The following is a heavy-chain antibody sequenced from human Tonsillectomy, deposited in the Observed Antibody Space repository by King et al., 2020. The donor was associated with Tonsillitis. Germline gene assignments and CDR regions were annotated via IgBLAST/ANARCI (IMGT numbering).Heavy chain of an antibody. CDR2: ISDDGSDK. D-gene: IGHD2/OR15-2a*01. CDR3: VNSGELMNPEYFFYGMDV. V-gene: IGHV3-30*18. CDR1: GFTFSRYG. Sequence: QLVQSGGGVVQPGRSLRLSCAAAGFTFSRYGMHWVRQAPGKGLEWVAVISDDGSDKYYADSVKGRFTISRDNSKNTLSLQMHSLRAEDTDVYYCVNSGELMNPEYFFYGMDVWGQGTTVTVSS. J-gene: IGHJ6*02.